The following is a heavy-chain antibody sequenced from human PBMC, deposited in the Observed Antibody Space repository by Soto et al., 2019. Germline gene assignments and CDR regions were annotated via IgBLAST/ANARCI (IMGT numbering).Heavy chain of an antibody. CDR1: GVSISSYF. J-gene: IGHJ4*02. CDR2: TYHRSST. CDR3: ARIGGYHGPLDY. Sequence: ETLSLTCSVSGVSISSYFWSWIRQAPGRGLEWIGYTYHRSSTNYSPSLKSRVAISLDTSENQFSLKVNSVTAADTAVYYCARIGGYHGPLDYWGQGTQVTVSS. D-gene: IGHD6-25*01. V-gene: IGHV4-59*01.